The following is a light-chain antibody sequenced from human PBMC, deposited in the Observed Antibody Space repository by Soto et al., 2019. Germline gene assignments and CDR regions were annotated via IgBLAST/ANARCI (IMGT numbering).Light chain of an antibody. CDR2: EAS. Sequence: EIVMTQSPATLSVSPGERATLSFRASQSVRSNLAWFQQKPGQAPRLLIYEASTRATGIPARFSGSGSGTQFTLTISSLQSEDSAVYYCHQYNNYWTFGQGTKVDIK. CDR1: QSVRSN. CDR3: HQYNNYWT. J-gene: IGKJ1*01. V-gene: IGKV3-15*01.